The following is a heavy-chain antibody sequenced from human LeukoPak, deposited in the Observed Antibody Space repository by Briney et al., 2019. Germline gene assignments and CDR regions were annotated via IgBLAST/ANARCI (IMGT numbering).Heavy chain of an antibody. CDR3: AREDPQTTVPEGMDV. D-gene: IGHD4-17*01. CDR1: GGSISTYY. V-gene: IGHV4-59*01. J-gene: IGHJ6*02. CDR2: IYYSGTT. Sequence: PSETLSLTCTVSGGSISTYYWSWIRQPPGKGPEWIAYIYYSGTTNYNPSLQSRVVISLDTSKNQFSLQLRSVTAADTAVYYCAREDPQTTVPEGMDVWGQGTTVTVSS.